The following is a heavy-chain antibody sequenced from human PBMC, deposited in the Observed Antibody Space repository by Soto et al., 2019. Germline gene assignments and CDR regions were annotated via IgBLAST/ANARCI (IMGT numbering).Heavy chain of an antibody. CDR2: INQDGSEK. V-gene: IGHV3-7*01. Sequence: GGSLRHSCAASGFIFSNFWINLVRQAPGKGLEWVASINQDGSEKYYVDSVKGRFTISRDNAKNSLYLQMNSLRAEDTAVYYCAVLSIAAVVDFWGQGTLVTVSS. D-gene: IGHD6-25*01. CDR1: GFIFSNFW. CDR3: AVLSIAAVVDF. J-gene: IGHJ4*02.